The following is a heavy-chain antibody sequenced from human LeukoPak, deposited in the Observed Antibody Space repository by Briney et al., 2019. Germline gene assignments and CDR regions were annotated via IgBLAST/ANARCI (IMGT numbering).Heavy chain of an antibody. CDR1: GFTVSSNY. CDR2: IYSGGST. CDR3: ARGNDPPNWFDP. J-gene: IGHJ5*02. Sequence: GGSLRLSCAASGFTVSSNYMSWVRQAPGKGLEWVSVIYSGGSTYYADSVKGRFTISRDNSKNTLYLQMNSLRAEDTAVYYCARGNDPPNWFDPWGQGTLVTVSS. V-gene: IGHV3-53*01.